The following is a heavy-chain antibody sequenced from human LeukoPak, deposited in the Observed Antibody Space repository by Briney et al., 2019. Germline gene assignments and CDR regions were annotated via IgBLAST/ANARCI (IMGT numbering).Heavy chain of an antibody. Sequence: SGGSLRLSCAASGFTFRDYDMTWIRQAPGKGPEWVSYISSSDRTIYNAESVKGRFTISRDNAKNSLYLQMNSLRAEDTAVYYCARAPTYGSGSSFDYWGQGTLVTVSS. J-gene: IGHJ4*02. CDR2: ISSSDRTI. CDR1: GFTFRDYD. V-gene: IGHV3-11*01. CDR3: ARAPTYGSGSSFDY. D-gene: IGHD3-10*01.